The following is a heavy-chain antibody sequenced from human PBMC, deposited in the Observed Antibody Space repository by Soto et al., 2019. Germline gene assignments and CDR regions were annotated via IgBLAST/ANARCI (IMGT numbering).Heavy chain of an antibody. Sequence: QVQLQQWGAGLLRTSETLSLTCAVFNGSLSGFYWSWIRQPPGKGLEWIGEIKDTGSTNYNPSLKSRVIMSLDKSKRQFSLKLSSVTAADTAIYYCASGRNWGQGTLVTVSS. CDR3: ASGRN. CDR2: IKDTGST. CDR1: NGSLSGFY. V-gene: IGHV4-34*01. J-gene: IGHJ4*02.